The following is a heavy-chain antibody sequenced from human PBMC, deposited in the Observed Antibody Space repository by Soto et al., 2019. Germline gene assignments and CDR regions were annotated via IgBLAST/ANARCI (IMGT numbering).Heavy chain of an antibody. J-gene: IGHJ6*02. V-gene: IGHV1-46*01. CDR3: ARDHWVSASNESYYYYYGMDV. CDR1: GYTFTSYY. Sequence: GASVKVSCKASGYTFTSYYMHWVRQAPGQGLEWMGIINPSGGSTSYAQKFQGRVTITADESTSTAYMELSSLRSEDTAVYYCARDHWVSASNESYYYYYGMDVWGQGTTVTVSS. D-gene: IGHD1-1*01. CDR2: INPSGGST.